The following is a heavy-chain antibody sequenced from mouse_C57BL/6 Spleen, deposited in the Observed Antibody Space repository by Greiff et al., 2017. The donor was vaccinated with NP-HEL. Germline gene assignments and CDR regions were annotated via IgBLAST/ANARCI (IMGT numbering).Heavy chain of an antibody. D-gene: IGHD2-10*02. Sequence: QVHVKQPGAELVKPGASVKLSCKASGYTFTSYWMHWVKQRPGQGLEWIGMIHPNSGSTNYNEKFKSKATLTVDKSSSTAYMQLSSLTSEDSAVYYCAGYGNYVRAMDYWGQGTSVTVSS. CDR3: AGYGNYVRAMDY. CDR1: GYTFTSYW. V-gene: IGHV1-64*01. CDR2: IHPNSGST. J-gene: IGHJ4*01.